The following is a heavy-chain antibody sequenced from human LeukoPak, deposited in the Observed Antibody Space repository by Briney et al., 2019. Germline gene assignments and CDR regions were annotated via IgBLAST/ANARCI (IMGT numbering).Heavy chain of an antibody. D-gene: IGHD2-2*01. CDR3: ARESIIPAARGDY. CDR1: GYTFTGYF. J-gene: IGHJ4*02. Sequence: ASVKVSCKASGYTFTGYFIHWVRQVPGQGLEWMGWINPNSGGTNYAQKFQGRVTMTGDTSTNTAYMELSRLRSDDTAIYYCARESIIPAARGDYWGQGTLVTVSS. V-gene: IGHV1-2*02. CDR2: INPNSGGT.